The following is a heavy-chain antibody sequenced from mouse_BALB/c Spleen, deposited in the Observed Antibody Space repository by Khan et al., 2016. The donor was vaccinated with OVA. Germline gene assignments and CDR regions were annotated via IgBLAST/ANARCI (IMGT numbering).Heavy chain of an antibody. CDR3: TRYGTDY. D-gene: IGHD2-1*01. CDR1: GYAFTSYY. CDR2: IDPFNGGI. V-gene: IGHV1S135*01. Sequence: VQLQQSGPELMKPGASVKISCKASGYAFTSYYIHWTKQSHGKSLEWIGCIDPFNGGISYNQKFKGKATLTVDQSSSTDYMHLSSLTSEDSAVYYCTRYGTDYWGQGTTLTVSS. J-gene: IGHJ2*01.